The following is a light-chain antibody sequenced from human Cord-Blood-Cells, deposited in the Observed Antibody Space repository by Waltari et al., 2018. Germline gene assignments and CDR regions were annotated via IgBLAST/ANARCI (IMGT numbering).Light chain of an antibody. Sequence: QSALTQPASVSGSPGQSITISCTGTSSDVGGYNYVSWYQQHTGKAPKLMIYDVSNRPSGVSKRFSGSKSGNTASLTISGLQAEDEADYYCSSYTSSSTVVVGGGTKLTVL. V-gene: IGLV2-14*01. CDR3: SSYTSSSTVV. CDR1: SSDVGGYNY. CDR2: DVS. J-gene: IGLJ2*01.